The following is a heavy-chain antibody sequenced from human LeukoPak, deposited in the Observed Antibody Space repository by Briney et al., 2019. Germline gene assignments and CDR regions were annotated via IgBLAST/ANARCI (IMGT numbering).Heavy chain of an antibody. V-gene: IGHV4-39*01. CDR2: IDESGRK. Sequence: SETLSLTCTVSGDSISSGSCYWGWIRQPPGEGLEWIGSIDESGRKYYNPSLTSRVTLSSDTSKNQFSVNLYSVTTADTAVYYCARRPVRGIITHAFDIWGQGRKVTVSS. CDR1: GDSISSGSCY. CDR3: ARRPVRGIITHAFDI. D-gene: IGHD3-16*02. J-gene: IGHJ3*02.